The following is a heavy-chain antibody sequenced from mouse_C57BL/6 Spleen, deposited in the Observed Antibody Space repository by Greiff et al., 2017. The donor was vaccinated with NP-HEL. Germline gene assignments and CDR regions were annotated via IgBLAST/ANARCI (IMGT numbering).Heavy chain of an antibody. D-gene: IGHD2-4*01. Sequence: VQLQQPGAELVKPGASVKLSCKASGYTFTSYWMQWVKQRPGQGLEWIGEIDPSDSYTNYNQKFKGKATLTVDTSSSTAYMQLSSLTSEDSAVYYCASRGDYGGFAYWGQGTLVTVSA. J-gene: IGHJ3*01. CDR1: GYTFTSYW. CDR3: ASRGDYGGFAY. V-gene: IGHV1-50*01. CDR2: IDPSDSYT.